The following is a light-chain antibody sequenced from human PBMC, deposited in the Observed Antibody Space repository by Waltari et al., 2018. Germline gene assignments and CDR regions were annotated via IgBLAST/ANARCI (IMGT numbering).Light chain of an antibody. J-gene: IGKJ1*01. Sequence: GDRVTITCRASQTISSWLAWYQQRPGKAPNLLIYKASNLEGGVPSRVSGDGSGTEFTLTISSLQPDDFATYYCQQYSSYPWTFGQGTKVETK. CDR2: KAS. CDR3: QQYSSYPWT. V-gene: IGKV1-5*03. CDR1: QTISSW.